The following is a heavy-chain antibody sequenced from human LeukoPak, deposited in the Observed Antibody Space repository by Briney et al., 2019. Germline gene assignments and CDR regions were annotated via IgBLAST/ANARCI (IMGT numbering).Heavy chain of an antibody. D-gene: IGHD4-17*01. J-gene: IGHJ5*02. CDR2: IIPIFGTA. CDR3: ARSVRYGESWFDP. V-gene: IGHV1-69*13. Sequence: SVKVSCKASGGTFSSYAISWVRQAPGQGLEWMGGIIPIFGTANYAQKFQGRVTITADESTSTAYMELSSLRSEDTAVYYCARSVRYGESWFDPWGQGTLVTVSS. CDR1: GGTFSSYA.